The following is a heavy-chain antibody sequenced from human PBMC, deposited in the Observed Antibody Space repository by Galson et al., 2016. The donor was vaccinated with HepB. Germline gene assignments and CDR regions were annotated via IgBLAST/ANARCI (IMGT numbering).Heavy chain of an antibody. CDR3: ASHFWSDGPR. CDR1: GFSFRTSS. J-gene: IGHJ4*02. CDR2: IDYQSSTQ. Sequence: SLRLSCAASGFSFRTSSMSWVRQAPGKGLEWISEIDYQSSTQYYVDSVRGRFTISRDNAKNLLFLQMNSLRDDDTAIYYCASHFWSDGPRWGQGTLVVVSS. D-gene: IGHD2-8*02. V-gene: IGHV3-48*02.